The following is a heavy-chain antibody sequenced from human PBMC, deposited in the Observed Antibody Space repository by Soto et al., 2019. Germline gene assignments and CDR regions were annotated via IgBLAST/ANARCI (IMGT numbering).Heavy chain of an antibody. V-gene: IGHV3-30*18. CDR1: GSTFSNYG. CDR2: ISYDGRIK. Sequence: GGSLRLSCAASGSTFSNYGMHWVRQAPGKGLEWVAIISYDGRIKYYADSVKGRFTISRDNSENTLYLQMNSLRPEDTAVFYCAKVAHTHDYGDYDVDYWGQGTLVTVSS. D-gene: IGHD4-17*01. J-gene: IGHJ4*02. CDR3: AKVAHTHDYGDYDVDY.